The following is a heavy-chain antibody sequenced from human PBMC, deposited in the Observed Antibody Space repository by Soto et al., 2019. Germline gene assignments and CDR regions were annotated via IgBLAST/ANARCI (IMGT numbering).Heavy chain of an antibody. CDR3: ARDADGSTSTRCSPVPDTHFEL. Sequence: QVQLVQSGDEVKKPGASVKVSCKASGYTFTNYGISWLRQAPGQGLEWMGWISPYTGNTRYTQKLQGRVTMTTDTSTHTWYMELGSLGSDVTAVYFCARDADGSTSTRCSPVPDTHFELWGRGTLVTVSS. V-gene: IGHV1-18*01. J-gene: IGHJ2*01. CDR2: ISPYTGNT. D-gene: IGHD2-2*01. CDR1: GYTFTNYG.